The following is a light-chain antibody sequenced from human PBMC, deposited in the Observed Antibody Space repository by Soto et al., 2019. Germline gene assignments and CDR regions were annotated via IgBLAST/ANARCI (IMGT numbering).Light chain of an antibody. Sequence: QSALTQPASVSGTPGQSITISCTGTSSDVGDYNYVSWYQHHPGKAPKLLIFEVTNRPSGVSHRFSGSKSGNTASLTISGLQTEDEADYFCCSYAGDYMFVFGTGTKLTVL. J-gene: IGLJ1*01. CDR1: SSDVGDYNY. CDR2: EVT. CDR3: CSYAGDYMFV. V-gene: IGLV2-14*01.